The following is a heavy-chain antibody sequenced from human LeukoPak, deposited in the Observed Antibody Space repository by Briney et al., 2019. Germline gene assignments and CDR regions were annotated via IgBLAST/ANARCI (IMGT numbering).Heavy chain of an antibody. V-gene: IGHV4-59*01. J-gene: IGHJ4*02. CDR3: ARGQYSGSCFDN. CDR2: IYYSGST. D-gene: IGHD1-26*01. CDR1: GGSISSYY. Sequence: TSSETLSLTCTVSGGSISSYYWSWIRQPPGKGLEWIGYIYYSGSTNYNPSLKSRVTILVDTSKNQFSLKVSSVTAADTAVYYCARGQYSGSCFDNWGQGSLVTVSS.